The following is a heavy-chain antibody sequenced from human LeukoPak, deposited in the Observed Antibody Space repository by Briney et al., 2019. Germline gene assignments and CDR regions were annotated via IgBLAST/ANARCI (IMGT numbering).Heavy chain of an antibody. CDR3: AREDYTYPTSGPFDP. D-gene: IGHD4-11*01. CDR2: IYSSGRT. CDR1: GGSINSGSYY. J-gene: IGHJ5*02. V-gene: IGHV4-61*02. Sequence: SETLSLTCTVSGGSINSGSYYWSWIRQPAGKGLEWIGRIYSSGRTNHNPSLKSRVTISVDTSKNQFSLKLSSVTAADTAVYYCAREDYTYPTSGPFDPWGQGTLVTVSS.